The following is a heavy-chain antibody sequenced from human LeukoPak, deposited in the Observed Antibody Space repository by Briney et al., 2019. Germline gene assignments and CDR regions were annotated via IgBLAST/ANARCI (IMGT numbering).Heavy chain of an antibody. CDR1: SASVTSHH. V-gene: IGHV4-4*07. J-gene: IGHJ4*02. D-gene: IGHD3-22*01. CDR2: VHFSGST. CDR3: ARDESSRDDSGGYHY. Sequence: SETLSLTRAVSSASVTSHHWAWIRQPAGKGRECVGRVHFSGSTNFNPSRRSRVAISLDKSKNELSLTLNSVSAADTAVYYCARDESSRDDSGGYHYWGRGVLVTVSS.